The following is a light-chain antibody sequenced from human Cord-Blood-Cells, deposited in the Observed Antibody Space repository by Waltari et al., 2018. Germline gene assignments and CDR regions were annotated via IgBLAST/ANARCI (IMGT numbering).Light chain of an antibody. CDR1: QGVSSSY. V-gene: IGKV3-20*01. CDR3: QQYGSSPPPGYT. Sequence: EIVLTQSPGTLSLSPGERATLSCRASQGVSSSYLAWYQQKPGQAPRLLIYGASSCATGCPDWFSGSGSGTDFTLTVSRLEPEDFAVYYCQQYGSSPPPGYTFGQGTELESK. J-gene: IGKJ2*01. CDR2: GAS.